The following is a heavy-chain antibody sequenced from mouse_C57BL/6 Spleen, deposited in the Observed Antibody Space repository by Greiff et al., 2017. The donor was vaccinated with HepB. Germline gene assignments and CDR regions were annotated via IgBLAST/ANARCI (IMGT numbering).Heavy chain of an antibody. CDR1: GYTFTDYY. D-gene: IGHD1-1*01. CDR3: SYYYGRAMDY. J-gene: IGHJ4*01. CDR2: INPYNGGT. Sequence: VHVKQSGPVLVKPGASVKMSCKASGYTFTDYYMNWVKQSHGKSLEWIGVINPYNGGTSYNQKFKGKATLTVDKSSSTAYMELNSLTSEDSAVYYCSYYYGRAMDYWGQGTSVTVSS. V-gene: IGHV1-19*01.